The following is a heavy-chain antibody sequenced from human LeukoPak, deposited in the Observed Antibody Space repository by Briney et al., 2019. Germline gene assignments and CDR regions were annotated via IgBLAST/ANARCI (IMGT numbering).Heavy chain of an antibody. Sequence: AGGSLRLSCAASGFTFSDYYMRWIRQAPGKGLEWVSYISSSGSTIYYADSVKGRFTSSRDSAKNSLYLQMNSLRAEDTAVYYCARGRWNLIDYWGQGTLVTVSS. V-gene: IGHV3-11*01. D-gene: IGHD1-1*01. J-gene: IGHJ4*02. CDR2: ISSSGSTI. CDR1: GFTFSDYY. CDR3: ARGRWNLIDY.